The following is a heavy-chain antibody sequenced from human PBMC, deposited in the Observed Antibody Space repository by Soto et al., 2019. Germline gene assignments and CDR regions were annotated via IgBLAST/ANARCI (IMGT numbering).Heavy chain of an antibody. CDR1: GGSLGSYY. V-gene: IGHV4-31*03. CDR2: IYYSGST. CDR3: ARARAGVVVTAIDSFDY. J-gene: IGHJ4*02. D-gene: IGHD3-22*01. Sequence: SETLSLTCTVSGGSLGSYYWSWIRQHPGKGLEWIGYIYYSGSTYYNPSLKSRVTISVDTSKNKFSLKLSSVTAADTAVYYCARARAGVVVTAIDSFDYWGQGTLVTVSS.